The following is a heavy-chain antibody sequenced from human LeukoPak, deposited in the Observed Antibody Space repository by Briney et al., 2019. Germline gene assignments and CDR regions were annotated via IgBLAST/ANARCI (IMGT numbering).Heavy chain of an antibody. CDR3: ARDGISSGWSDYYYGMDV. V-gene: IGHV3-53*01. CDR1: GFTVSSNY. J-gene: IGHJ6*02. D-gene: IGHD6-19*01. CDR2: IYSGGTT. Sequence: GGSLRLSCAASGFTVSSNYMSWVRQAPGKGLEWVSVIYSGGTTYYADSVKGRFTISRDNSKNTLYLQMNSLRAEDTAVYYCARDGISSGWSDYYYGMDVRGQGTTVTVSS.